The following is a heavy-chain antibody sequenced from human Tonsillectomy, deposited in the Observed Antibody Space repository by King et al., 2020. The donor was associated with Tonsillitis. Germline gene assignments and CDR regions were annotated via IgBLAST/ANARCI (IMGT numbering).Heavy chain of an antibody. D-gene: IGHD5-12*01. CDR2: IWYDGSIQ. V-gene: IGHV3-33*08. J-gene: IGHJ5*02. CDR3: ASEVALRAGFDP. Sequence: QLVQSGGGVVQPGRSLRLSCAGSGFIFSNYGMHWVRQAPGKGLEWVAVIWYDGSIQYYADSVKGRFIISRDNSKNTLYLQMNSLRAEDTAVYYCASEVALRAGFDPWGQGTLVTVSS. CDR1: GFIFSNYG.